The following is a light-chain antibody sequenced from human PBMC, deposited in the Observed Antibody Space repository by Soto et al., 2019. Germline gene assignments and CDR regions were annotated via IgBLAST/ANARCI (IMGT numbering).Light chain of an antibody. J-gene: IGKJ1*01. V-gene: IGKV1-5*03. Sequence: DIQMTQSPSTLSASVGDRVTITCRASGSVSSWLAWYQQKPGRSPKLLIYQASTFETGVPSRLRRSGSGTDITLTIVSLQPDDFESYYCQQYNASAQAFRQRTKVESK. CDR2: QAS. CDR1: GSVSSW. CDR3: QQYNASAQA.